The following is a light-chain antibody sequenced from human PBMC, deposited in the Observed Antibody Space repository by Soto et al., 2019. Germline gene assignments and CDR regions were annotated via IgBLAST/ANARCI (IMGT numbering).Light chain of an antibody. CDR1: QGIGDT. CDR3: QKYNTAPYT. CDR2: DTS. V-gene: IGKV3-15*01. J-gene: IGKJ5*01. Sequence: EIVMTQSPATLSVSPGEGATLSCRASQGIGDTLAWYQQKPGQTPRLLIYDTSIRATGVPARFSGSRSGTHFTLTISSLQPEDAATYYCQKYNTAPYTFGQGTRLEIK.